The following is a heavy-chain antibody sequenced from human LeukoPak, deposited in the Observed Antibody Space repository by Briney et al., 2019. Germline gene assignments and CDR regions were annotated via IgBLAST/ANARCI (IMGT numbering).Heavy chain of an antibody. CDR1: GGSISSGGYY. J-gene: IGHJ4*02. D-gene: IGHD3-22*01. V-gene: IGHV4-31*03. Sequence: PSQTLSLTCTVSGGSISSGGYYWSWIRQHPGKGLEWIGYIYYSGSTYYNPSLKSRVTISVDTSKNQFSLKLSSVTAADTAVYYCARDTADMIVVVIAFFDYWGQGTLVTVSS. CDR2: IYYSGST. CDR3: ARDTADMIVVVIAFFDY.